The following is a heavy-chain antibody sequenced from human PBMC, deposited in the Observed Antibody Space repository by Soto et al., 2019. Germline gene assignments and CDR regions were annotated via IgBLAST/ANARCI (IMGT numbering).Heavy chain of an antibody. J-gene: IGHJ3*02. V-gene: IGHV4-4*07. D-gene: IGHD2-21*02. CDR1: GGSISSYY. CDR3: ARQPYCGGDCYHAFDI. CDR2: IYTSGST. Sequence: PSETLSLTCTVSGGSISSYYWSWIRQPAGKGLEWIGRIYTSGSTNYNPSLKSRVTMSVDTSKNQFSLKLSPVTAADTAVYYCARQPYCGGDCYHAFDIWGQGTMVTVSS.